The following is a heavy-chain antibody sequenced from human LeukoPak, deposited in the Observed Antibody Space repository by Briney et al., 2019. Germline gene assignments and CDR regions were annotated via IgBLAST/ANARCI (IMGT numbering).Heavy chain of an antibody. J-gene: IGHJ4*02. CDR1: GFTFGKYW. V-gene: IGHV3-7*03. Sequence: GGSLRLSCVASGFTFGKYWMSWVRQAPGKGLEWVANIKLDGSEKNYVDSVRGRFTISRDNTKNSLYLQMNSLRAEDTAVFYCARDQYDAWSRRGNFDSWGQGTLVIVSS. CDR3: ARDQYDAWSRRGNFDS. D-gene: IGHD3-3*01. CDR2: IKLDGSEK.